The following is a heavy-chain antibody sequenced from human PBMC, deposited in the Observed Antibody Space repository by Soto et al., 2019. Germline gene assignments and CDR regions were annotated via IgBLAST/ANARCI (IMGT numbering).Heavy chain of an antibody. CDR1: GGTFSSYA. CDR3: ARSTGDYYDSSGYSDY. Sequence: SVKVSCKASGGTFSSYAISWVRQAPGQGLEWMGGIIPIFGTANYAQKFQGRVTITADESTSTAYMELSSLRSEDTAVYYCARSTGDYYDSSGYSDYWGQGTLVTVSS. CDR2: IIPIFGTA. V-gene: IGHV1-69*13. J-gene: IGHJ4*02. D-gene: IGHD3-22*01.